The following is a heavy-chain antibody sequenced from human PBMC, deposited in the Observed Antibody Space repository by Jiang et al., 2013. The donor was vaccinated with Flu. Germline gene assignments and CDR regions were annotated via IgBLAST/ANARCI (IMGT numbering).Heavy chain of an antibody. CDR1: GGSISSYY. CDR3: ARVSLLASSGWFYYYYYMDV. J-gene: IGHJ6*03. CDR2: IYYSGST. Sequence: GSGLVKPSETLSLTCTVSGGSISSYYWSWIRQPPGKGLEWIGYIYYSGSTNYNPSLKSRVTISVDTSKNQFSLKLSSVTAADTAVYYCARVSLLASSGWFYYYYYMDVWG. V-gene: IGHV4-59*01. D-gene: IGHD6-19*01.